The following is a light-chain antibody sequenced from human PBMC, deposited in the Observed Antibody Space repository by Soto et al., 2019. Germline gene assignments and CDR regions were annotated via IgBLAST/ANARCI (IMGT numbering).Light chain of an antibody. Sequence: TQSPGTLSLSPGERATLSCRAVQSVTSIYLAWYQQKPGQAPRLLLYGTSFRASGIPDRFRGSGSGTDFTLTISSLEPEDAAVYYCQDSSTSPWPFGQGTKVEIK. J-gene: IGKJ1*01. CDR3: QDSSTSPWP. CDR2: GTS. V-gene: IGKV3-20*01. CDR1: QSVTSIY.